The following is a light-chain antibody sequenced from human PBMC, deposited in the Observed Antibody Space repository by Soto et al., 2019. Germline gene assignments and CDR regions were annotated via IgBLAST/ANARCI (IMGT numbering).Light chain of an antibody. CDR3: QQRSTWPSVT. V-gene: IGKV3-11*01. J-gene: IGKJ4*01. CDR1: QSITNS. Sequence: ESVLTQSPATLSLSPGDRATLSCRASQSITNSLAWYRHQPGQPPRLLIYDASKRATGIPARFIGSGSGTHFTLTICSLEPEDFGLYYCQQRSTWPSVTFGGGTKVEIK. CDR2: DAS.